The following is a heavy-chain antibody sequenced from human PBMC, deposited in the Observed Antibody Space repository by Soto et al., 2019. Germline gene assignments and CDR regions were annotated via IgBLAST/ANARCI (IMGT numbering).Heavy chain of an antibody. Sequence: GGSLRLSCAASGFTFSSYGMHWVRQAPGKGLEWVAVLSYDGGNNFYVDSVKGRFTISRDNSKNTLFLQMNSLRPEDTAVYYCAKESVLFDLYYYGMDVWGQGTTVTVSS. V-gene: IGHV3-30*18. J-gene: IGHJ6*02. D-gene: IGHD6-6*01. CDR2: LSYDGGNN. CDR3: AKESVLFDLYYYGMDV. CDR1: GFTFSSYG.